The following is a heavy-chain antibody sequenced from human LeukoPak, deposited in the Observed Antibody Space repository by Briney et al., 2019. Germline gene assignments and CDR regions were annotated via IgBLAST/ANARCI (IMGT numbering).Heavy chain of an antibody. V-gene: IGHV3-33*01. D-gene: IGHD3-10*01. CDR1: GFTFRNYG. CDR2: ICGGGSNK. Sequence: GGSLRLSCAASGFTFRNYGMNWVRQAPGKGLEWVSIICGGGSNKYYADPVKGRFTISRDNSKNTLYLEMNSLRADDTALYYCARDLKSGAFDYWGQGTLVTVSS. CDR3: ARDLKSGAFDY. J-gene: IGHJ4*02.